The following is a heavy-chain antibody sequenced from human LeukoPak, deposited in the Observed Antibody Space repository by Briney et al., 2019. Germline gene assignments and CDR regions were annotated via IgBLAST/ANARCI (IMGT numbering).Heavy chain of an antibody. Sequence: SETLSLTCAVYGGSFSGYYWSWIRQPPGKGLEWIGEINHSGSTNYNPSLKSRVTISVGTSKNQFSLKLSSVTAADTAVYYCARGTAMVPFDYWGQGTLVTVSS. CDR2: INHSGST. CDR3: ARGTAMVPFDY. D-gene: IGHD5-18*01. V-gene: IGHV4-34*01. CDR1: GGSFSGYY. J-gene: IGHJ4*02.